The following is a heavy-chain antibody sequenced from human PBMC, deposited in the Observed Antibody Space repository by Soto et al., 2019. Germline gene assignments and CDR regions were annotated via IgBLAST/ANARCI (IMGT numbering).Heavy chain of an antibody. V-gene: IGHV4-4*07. CDR2: IYTSGNI. D-gene: IGHD2-15*01. J-gene: IGHJ4*02. CDR3: ARGGARAVAATFDY. Sequence: PSETLSLTCTVSGGSISGYYWSWIRQTAGKGLEWIGRIYTSGNIDYSPSLKSRVTMSVDTSKNQFSLNLTSVTAADTAVYYCARGGARAVAATFDYWGQGSPVTVSS. CDR1: GGSISGYY.